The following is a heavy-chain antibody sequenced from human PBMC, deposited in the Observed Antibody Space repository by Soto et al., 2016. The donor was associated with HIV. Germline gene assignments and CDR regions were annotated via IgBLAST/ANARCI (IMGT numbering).Heavy chain of an antibody. CDR2: ISSSNSYI. V-gene: IGHV3-21*01. CDR3: ARGWPRGFDY. Sequence: EVQLVESGGGLVKPGGSLRLSCVASGFTFSTYSMNWVRQAPGKGLEWVSSISSSNSYIYYADSVKGRFTISRDNAKNSLYLQMNSLRAEDTAVYYCARGWPRGFDYWGQGTLVTVSS. J-gene: IGHJ4*02. CDR1: GFTFSTYS.